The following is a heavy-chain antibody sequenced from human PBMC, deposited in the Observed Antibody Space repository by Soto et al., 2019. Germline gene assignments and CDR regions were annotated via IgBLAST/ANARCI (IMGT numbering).Heavy chain of an antibody. CDR1: GFTFSNAW. Sequence: GGSLRLSCVASGFTFSNAWMNWVRQAPGKGLEWVGRIKSKTDGGTTDYAAPVKGRFTISRDDSKNTLYLQMNSLKTEDTAVYYCTIVLTPGTYYDFWSGPPYYYYGMDVWGQGTTLTVSS. D-gene: IGHD3-3*01. CDR2: IKSKTDGGTT. V-gene: IGHV3-15*07. J-gene: IGHJ6*02. CDR3: TIVLTPGTYYDFWSGPPYYYYGMDV.